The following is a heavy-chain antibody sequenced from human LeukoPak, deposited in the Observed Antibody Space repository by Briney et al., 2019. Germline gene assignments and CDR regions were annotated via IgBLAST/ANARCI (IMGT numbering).Heavy chain of an antibody. Sequence: SVKVSCKASGGTFSSYAISWVRQAPGQGLEWMGGIIPIFGTANYAQKFQGRVTITADESTSTAYMELSSLRSEDTAVYYCAGGPASELRFLEWLLYWGQGTLVTVSS. J-gene: IGHJ4*02. CDR2: IIPIFGTA. D-gene: IGHD3-3*01. V-gene: IGHV1-69*13. CDR3: AGGPASELRFLEWLLY. CDR1: GGTFSSYA.